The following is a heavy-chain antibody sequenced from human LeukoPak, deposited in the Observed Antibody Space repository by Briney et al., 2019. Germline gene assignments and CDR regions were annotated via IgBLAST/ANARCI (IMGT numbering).Heavy chain of an antibody. Sequence: EASVKVSCKASGYTFTGYYMHWVRQAPGQGLEWMGWINPNSGGTNYAQKFQGRVTMTRDTSISTAYMGLSRLRSDDTAVYYCARNIIAVADGYYYGMDVWGQGTTVTVSS. J-gene: IGHJ6*02. CDR3: ARNIIAVADGYYYGMDV. D-gene: IGHD6-19*01. CDR1: GYTFTGYY. V-gene: IGHV1-2*02. CDR2: INPNSGGT.